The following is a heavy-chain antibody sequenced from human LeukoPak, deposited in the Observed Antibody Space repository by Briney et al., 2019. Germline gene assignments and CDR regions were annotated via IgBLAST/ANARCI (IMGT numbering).Heavy chain of an antibody. J-gene: IGHJ6*03. CDR1: GFTFSSYG. D-gene: IGHD2-2*02. V-gene: IGHV3-23*01. CDR2: ISGSSGST. Sequence: GGSLRLSCAASGFTFSSYGMNWVRQAPGKGLEWVSGISGSSGSTHYADSVKGRFTISRDNSRDTLCMEMNSLRGEDTAVYYCARGGMRGKISYTYYYMDVWGKGPTVTVSS. CDR3: ARGGMRGKISYTYYYMDV.